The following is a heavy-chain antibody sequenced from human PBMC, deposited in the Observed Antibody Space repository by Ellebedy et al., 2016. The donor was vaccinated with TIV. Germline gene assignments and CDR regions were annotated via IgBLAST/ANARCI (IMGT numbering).Heavy chain of an antibody. CDR1: GFTFTNAW. D-gene: IGHD2-15*01. J-gene: IGHJ2*01. Sequence: GESLKISCAASGFTFTNAWMSWVRQAPGKALEWVGRIKSKSDGGTTDYAAPVKGRFSISRDDSKNTLYLQMNSLKTEDTAMYYCTTGRFCSGSSCYSWVAGYWGRGTLVTVSS. V-gene: IGHV3-15*01. CDR3: TTGRFCSGSSCYSWVAGY. CDR2: IKSKSDGGTT.